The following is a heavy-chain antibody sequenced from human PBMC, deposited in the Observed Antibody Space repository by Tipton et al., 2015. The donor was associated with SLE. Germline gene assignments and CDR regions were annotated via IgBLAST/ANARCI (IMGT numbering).Heavy chain of an antibody. D-gene: IGHD3-16*01. V-gene: IGHV4-31*03. CDR2: IYYSGST. CDR1: GGSISSGGYY. J-gene: IGHJ6*03. CDR3: ARRGYYYYYMDV. Sequence: TLSLTCTVSGGSISSGGYYWSWIRQHPGKGLEWIGYIYYSGSTYYNPSLKSRVTISVDTSKNQFSLKLSSVTAADTAVYYCARRGYYYYYMDVWGKGTTVTVSS.